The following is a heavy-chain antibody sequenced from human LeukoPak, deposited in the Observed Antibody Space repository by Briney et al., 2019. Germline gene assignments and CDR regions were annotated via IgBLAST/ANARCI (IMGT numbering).Heavy chain of an antibody. CDR2: IKQDGSEK. CDR3: ARDSGFVELLSYYIDY. D-gene: IGHD3-10*01. CDR1: GFTFSSYW. V-gene: IGHV3-7*01. Sequence: GGSLRLSCAASGFTFSSYWMSWVRQAPGKGLEWVANIKQDGSEKYYVDSVKGRFTISRDNAKNSLYLQMNSLRAEDTAVYYCARDSGFVELLSYYIDYWGQGTLVTVSS. J-gene: IGHJ4*02.